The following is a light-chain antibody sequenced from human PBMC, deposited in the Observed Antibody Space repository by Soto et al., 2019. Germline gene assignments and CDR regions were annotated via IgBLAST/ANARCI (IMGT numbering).Light chain of an antibody. V-gene: IGKV3-15*01. CDR2: GAS. CDR1: QSITNY. J-gene: IGKJ1*01. CDR3: QQYYNLPRP. Sequence: EIVLKKSPATLSLSKGERATLSCRASQSITNYLGWYQQKPGQAPRLLIYGASTRATGIPARFSGSGSGTEFTLTISSLQPEDFAVYYCQQYYNLPRPFAQGTKVAIK.